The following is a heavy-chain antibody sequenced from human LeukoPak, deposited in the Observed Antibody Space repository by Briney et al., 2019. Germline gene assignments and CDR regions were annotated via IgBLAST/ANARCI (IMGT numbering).Heavy chain of an antibody. Sequence: SVKVSCKASGGTFSSYAISWVRQAPGQGIEWMGGIIPIFGTANYAQKFQGRVTITADESTSAAYMELSSLRSEDTAVYYCARRLGYCTNGVCYSWYFDLWGRGTLVTVSS. CDR3: ARRLGYCTNGVCYSWYFDL. J-gene: IGHJ2*01. D-gene: IGHD2-8*01. CDR2: IIPIFGTA. CDR1: GGTFSSYA. V-gene: IGHV1-69*13.